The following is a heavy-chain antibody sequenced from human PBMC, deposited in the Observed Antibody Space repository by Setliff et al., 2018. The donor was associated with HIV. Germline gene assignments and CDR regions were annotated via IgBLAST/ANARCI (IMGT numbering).Heavy chain of an antibody. D-gene: IGHD3-3*01. J-gene: IGHJ3*02. CDR2: INPKSGGT. CDR1: GYTFTGYY. Sequence: ASVKVSCKASGYTFTGYYMHWVRQAPGQGPEWLGRINPKSGGTRYAQKFQGRVSMTRDTAISTAYMELSRLRSDDSAVYYCARLPFITILGVLNGDDGFDIWGQGTMVTVSS. CDR3: ARLPFITILGVLNGDDGFDI. V-gene: IGHV1-2*06.